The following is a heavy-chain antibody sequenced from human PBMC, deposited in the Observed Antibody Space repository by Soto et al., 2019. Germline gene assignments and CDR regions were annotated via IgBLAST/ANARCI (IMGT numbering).Heavy chain of an antibody. Sequence: QVQLQESGPGLVKPSQTLSLSCTVSGGSFSSGSYSWSWIRQLPGRGLEWMGYIYDSGSTFYRAFLKSRVNILIDRSNNRFSLELNSVTAADTAVYYCTRGATGQISDIWGQGTVVTVSS. CDR3: TRGATGQISDI. CDR1: GGSFSSGSYS. V-gene: IGHV4-31*03. CDR2: IYDSGST. J-gene: IGHJ3*02.